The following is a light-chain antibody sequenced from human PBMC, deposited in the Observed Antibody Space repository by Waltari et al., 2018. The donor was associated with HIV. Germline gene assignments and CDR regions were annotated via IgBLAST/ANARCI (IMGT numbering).Light chain of an antibody. CDR3: AAWDDSLSGPV. CDR1: TANIRPNK. CDR2: SNN. Sequence: QSVLTQPPSASGTPGQRVSISCSGSTANIRPNKVQWFQQLPGTAPKLLIYSNNQRPSGVPDRFSGSKSGTSASLAISGLQSEDEADYYCAAWDDSLSGPVFGGGTKLTVL. V-gene: IGLV1-44*01. J-gene: IGLJ3*02.